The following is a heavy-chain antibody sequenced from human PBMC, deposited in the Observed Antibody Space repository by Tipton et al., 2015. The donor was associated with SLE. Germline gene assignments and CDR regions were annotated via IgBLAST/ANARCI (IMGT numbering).Heavy chain of an antibody. J-gene: IGHJ6*03. CDR2: IYYSGST. D-gene: IGHD3/OR15-3a*01. CDR3: ARAPGLDRDYYYYYMDV. Sequence: TLSLTCTVSGGSISSYYWSWIRQPPGKGLEWIGYIYYSGSTNYNPSLKSRVTISVDTSKNQFSLKLSSVTAADTAVYYCARAPGLDRDYYYYYMDVWGKGTTVTVSS. V-gene: IGHV4-59*01. CDR1: GGSISSYY.